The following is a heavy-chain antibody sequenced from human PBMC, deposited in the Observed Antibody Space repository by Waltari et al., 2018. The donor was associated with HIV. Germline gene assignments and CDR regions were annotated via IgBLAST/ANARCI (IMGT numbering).Heavy chain of an antibody. V-gene: IGHV3-23*01. CDR1: DITFSGYV. Sequence: EAQLWEFGGGSVQPGGSLRLSCVASDITFSGYVIYWVRQAPGKGLEGVSMMSPSGEQTYYADAVRGRFAISRDNSKNTHYLQMNRLRVEDTAVYYCEVRSRVPVPATGGALWGQGTLVTVSS. CDR3: EVRSRVPVPATGGAL. CDR2: MSPSGEQT. J-gene: IGHJ4*02. D-gene: IGHD3-16*01.